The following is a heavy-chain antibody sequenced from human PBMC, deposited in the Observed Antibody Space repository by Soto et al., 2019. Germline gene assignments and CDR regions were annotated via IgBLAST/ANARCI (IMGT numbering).Heavy chain of an antibody. V-gene: IGHV1-2*04. D-gene: IGHD6-19*01. Sequence: GASVKVSCKASGYTFTGYYMHWVRQAPGQGLEWMGWINPNSGGTNFAQKFQGWVPMTRDTSISTAYMELSRLRSDDTAFFYCAREGLFIAVAGHAFDIWGQGKMVTVSS. CDR3: AREGLFIAVAGHAFDI. J-gene: IGHJ3*02. CDR2: INPNSGGT. CDR1: GYTFTGYY.